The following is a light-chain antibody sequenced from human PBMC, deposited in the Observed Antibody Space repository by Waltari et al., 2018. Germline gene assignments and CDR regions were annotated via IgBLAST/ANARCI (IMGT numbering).Light chain of an antibody. J-gene: IGLJ2*01. CDR2: EVT. CDR3: TSYSGSDTVV. Sequence: QAALPQPPSESGSPGQSVTISCPGTRRDIGGHNYVSWCQQHPGKAPKLVVYEVTERPSGVPGRFSGAKSGNTASLTVAGLRTEDEADYYCTSYSGSDTVVFGGGTKLTVL. CDR1: RRDIGGHNY. V-gene: IGLV2-8*01.